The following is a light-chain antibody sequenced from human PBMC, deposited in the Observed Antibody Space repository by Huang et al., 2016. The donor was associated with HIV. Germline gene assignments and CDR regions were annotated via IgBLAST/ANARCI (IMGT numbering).Light chain of an antibody. CDR2: GAS. Sequence: EIVMTQSPATLSVSPGERATVSCRASQSVSSNLAWYQHKPGQAPRLLSYGASSRATGIPARVSGSGSGTEFTLTISSLQSEDFAVYYCQQYDDWPRGFTFGPGTKVDIK. CDR1: QSVSSN. J-gene: IGKJ3*01. CDR3: QQYDDWPRGFT. V-gene: IGKV3-15*01.